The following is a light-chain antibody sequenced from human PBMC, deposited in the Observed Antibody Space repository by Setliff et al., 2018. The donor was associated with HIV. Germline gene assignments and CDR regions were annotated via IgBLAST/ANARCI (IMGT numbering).Light chain of an antibody. CDR1: NTDVGGYNS. Sequence: QSALTQPRSVSGSPGQSVTISCTGTNTDVGGYNSVSWYQQHPGKAPKVIIYEVTDRPSGVSDRFSGSKSGNTASLTISGLQAEDEADYYCSSYTSRNSYVFGTGTRSPS. CDR2: EVT. V-gene: IGLV2-11*01. CDR3: SSYTSRNSYV. J-gene: IGLJ1*01.